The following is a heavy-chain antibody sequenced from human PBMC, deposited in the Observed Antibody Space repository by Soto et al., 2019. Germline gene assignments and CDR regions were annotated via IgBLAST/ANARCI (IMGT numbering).Heavy chain of an antibody. CDR1: GGSFSGYY. V-gene: IGHV4-34*01. J-gene: IGHJ5*02. CDR2: INHSGST. CDR3: ARGLHDYRLSWFDP. Sequence: SETLSLTCAVYGGSFSGYYWSWIRQPPGKGLEWIGEINHSGSTNYNPSLKSRVTISVDTSKNQFSLKLSSVTAADTAVYYCARGLHDYRLSWFDPWGQGTLVTVSS. D-gene: IGHD4-4*01.